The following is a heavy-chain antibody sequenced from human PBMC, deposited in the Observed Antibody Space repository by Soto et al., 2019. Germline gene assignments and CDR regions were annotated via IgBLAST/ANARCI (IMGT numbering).Heavy chain of an antibody. CDR3: AKATATGEGAFDI. D-gene: IGHD2-8*02. J-gene: IGHJ3*02. Sequence: GGSLRLSCAASGFICSSYDMSWVRQAPGKGLEWVSTILVDGRTFYVDSVKGRFTISRDSSQNTVYLQMNRLTAGDTALYYCAKATATGEGAFDICGQGTMVTVSS. V-gene: IGHV3-23*01. CDR1: GFICSSYD. CDR2: ILVDGRT.